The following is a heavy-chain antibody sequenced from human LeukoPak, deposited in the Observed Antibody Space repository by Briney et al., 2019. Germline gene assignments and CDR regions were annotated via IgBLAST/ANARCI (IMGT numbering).Heavy chain of an antibody. CDR3: ARGNYDILTGYPYYYYMDV. V-gene: IGHV4-39*01. Sequence: PSETLSLTCTVSGGSISSSSYYWGWIRQPPGKGLEWIGSIYYSGSTYYNPSLKSRVTISVDTSKNQFSLKLSSVTAADTAVYYCARGNYDILTGYPYYYYMDVWGKGTTVTISS. CDR2: IYYSGST. CDR1: GGSISSSSYY. J-gene: IGHJ6*03. D-gene: IGHD3-9*01.